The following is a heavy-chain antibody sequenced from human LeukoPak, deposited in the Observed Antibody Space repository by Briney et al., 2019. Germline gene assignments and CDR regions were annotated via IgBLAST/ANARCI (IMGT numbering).Heavy chain of an antibody. D-gene: IGHD6-13*01. CDR2: IWYDGSNK. V-gene: IGHV3-33*08. CDR1: GFTFSSYA. J-gene: IGHJ4*02. CDR3: ARERRIIAAAGCFDY. Sequence: PGGSLRLSCAASGFTFSSYAMSWVRQAPGKGLEWVAVIWYDGSNKYYADSVKGRFTISRDNSKNTLYLQMNSLRAEDTAVYYCARERRIIAAAGCFDYWGQGTLVTVSS.